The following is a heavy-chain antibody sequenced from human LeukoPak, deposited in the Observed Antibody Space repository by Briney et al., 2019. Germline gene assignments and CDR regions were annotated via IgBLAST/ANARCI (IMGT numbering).Heavy chain of an antibody. CDR2: MSYDGINT. CDR3: ARNQGDPGIAAAGFFDY. D-gene: IGHD6-13*01. CDR1: RFTFETYA. Sequence: PGRSLRLSCAASRFTFETYAIHWVRQAPGKGLEWMAAMSYDGINTHYADSVMGRFTISRDNSKNTLDLQMNSLRPEDTALYYCARNQGDPGIAAAGFFDYWGQGTLVTVSS. J-gene: IGHJ4*02. V-gene: IGHV3-30-3*01.